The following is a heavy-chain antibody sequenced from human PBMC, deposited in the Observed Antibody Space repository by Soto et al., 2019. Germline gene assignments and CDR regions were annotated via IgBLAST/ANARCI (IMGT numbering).Heavy chain of an antibody. Sequence: PGGSLRLSCAASGFNFSSYVMSWVRQAPGKGLEWVSSISGSGGSTYYTDSVKGRFTSSRDNSKNTLYLQINSLRAEDTAVYSCARGYCSGDTCYHIDYWGQGTLVTVSS. CDR1: GFNFSSYV. D-gene: IGHD2-15*01. CDR2: ISGSGGST. V-gene: IGHV3-23*01. J-gene: IGHJ4*02. CDR3: ARGYCSGDTCYHIDY.